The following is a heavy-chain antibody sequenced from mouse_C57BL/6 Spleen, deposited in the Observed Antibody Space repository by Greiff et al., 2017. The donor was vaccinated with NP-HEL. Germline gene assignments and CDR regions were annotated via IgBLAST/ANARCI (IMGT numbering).Heavy chain of an antibody. CDR1: GYAFSSSW. Sequence: VQLQESGPELVKPGASVKISCKASGYAFSSSWMNWVKQRPGKGLEWIGRIYPGDGDTNYNGKFKGKATLTADKSSSTAYMQLSSLTSEDSAVYFCARERDSSGYAMDYWGQGTSVTVSS. J-gene: IGHJ4*01. D-gene: IGHD3-2*02. CDR3: ARERDSSGYAMDY. V-gene: IGHV1-82*01. CDR2: IYPGDGDT.